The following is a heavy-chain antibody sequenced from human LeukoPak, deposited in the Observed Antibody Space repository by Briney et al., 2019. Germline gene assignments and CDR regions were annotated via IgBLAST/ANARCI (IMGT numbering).Heavy chain of an antibody. V-gene: IGHV3-23*01. D-gene: IGHD4-11*01. Sequence: GGSLRLSCVASGFTFSSYAMSWVHQAPEKGLKWVSAISGSGGSTYYADSVKGRFTISRDNSKNTLYLQMNSLRAEDTAVYYCANPLVVDYSNNNYYWGQGTLVTVSS. CDR1: GFTFSSYA. CDR3: ANPLVVDYSNNNYY. J-gene: IGHJ4*02. CDR2: ISGSGGST.